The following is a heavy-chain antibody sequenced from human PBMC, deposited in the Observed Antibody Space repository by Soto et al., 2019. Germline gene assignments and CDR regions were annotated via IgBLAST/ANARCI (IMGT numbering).Heavy chain of an antibody. J-gene: IGHJ4*02. CDR2: ISSSGSTI. CDR3: ARQMTTAYFDY. V-gene: IGHV3-48*03. D-gene: IGHD4-4*01. Sequence: GGSLRLSCAASGFTFSSYEMNWVRQAPGKGLEWVSYISSSGSTIYYADSAKGRFTISRDNAKNSLYLQMNSLRAEDTAVYYCARQMTTAYFDYWGQGTLVTVSS. CDR1: GFTFSSYE.